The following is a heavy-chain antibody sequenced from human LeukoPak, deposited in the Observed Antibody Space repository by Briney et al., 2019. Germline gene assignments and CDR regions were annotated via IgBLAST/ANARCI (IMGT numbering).Heavy chain of an antibody. CDR1: GYTFTIYG. CDR2: ISAYNGNT. V-gene: IGHV1-18*01. D-gene: IGHD2-8*02. Sequence: RASVKVSCKASGYTFTIYGISWVRQAPGQGLEWMGWISAYNGNTNYAQKLQGRVTITADESTSTAYMELSSLRSEDTAVYYCARVRVVYWRPGHFDYWGQGTLVTVSS. J-gene: IGHJ4*02. CDR3: ARVRVVYWRPGHFDY.